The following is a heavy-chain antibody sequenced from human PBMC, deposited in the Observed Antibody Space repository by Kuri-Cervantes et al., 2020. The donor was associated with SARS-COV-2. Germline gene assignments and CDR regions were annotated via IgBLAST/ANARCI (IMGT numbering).Heavy chain of an antibody. CDR3: ARDRSRITIFGVVTRYGMDV. CDR2: ISSSSSTI. Sequence: GESLKISCTASGFTFSNYAMTWVRQAPGKGLEWVSYISSSSSTIYYADSVKGRFTISRDNAKNSLYLQMNSLRAEDTAVYYCARDRSRITIFGVVTRYGMDVWGQGTTVTVSS. J-gene: IGHJ6*02. V-gene: IGHV3-48*01. CDR1: GFTFSNYA. D-gene: IGHD3-3*01.